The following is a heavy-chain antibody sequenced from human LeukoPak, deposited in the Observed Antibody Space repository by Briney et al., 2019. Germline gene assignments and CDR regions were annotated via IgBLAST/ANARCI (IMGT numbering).Heavy chain of an antibody. CDR2: IGLDGSEK. V-gene: IGHV3-7*01. D-gene: IGHD3-10*01. J-gene: IGHJ4*02. Sequence: GGSLRLSCAASGFTFSSYWMSWVRQAPGKGLEWVANIGLDGSEKYYVDSVKGRFTISRDNSKNTLYLQMNSLRAEDTAVYYCARDPMVRGVIIMGGGPLWGYWGQGTLVTVSS. CDR1: GFTFSSYW. CDR3: ARDPMVRGVIIMGGGPLWGY.